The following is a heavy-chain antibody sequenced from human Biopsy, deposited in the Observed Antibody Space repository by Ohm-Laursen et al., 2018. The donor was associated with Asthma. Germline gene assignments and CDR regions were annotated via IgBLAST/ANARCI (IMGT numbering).Heavy chain of an antibody. CDR1: GFAVSRDH. V-gene: IGHV3-53*01. D-gene: IGHD3-22*01. CDR2: IYSGGTS. J-gene: IGHJ4*02. Sequence: SLRLSCTASGFAVSRDHMFWVRQAPGKGLEWVSVIYSGGTSHTADSVRGRFTISRDYSKNTLYLQVHSLRAEDTAVYYCARGDSSNWSHYYFDYWGQGTLVTVPS. CDR3: ARGDSSNWSHYYFDY.